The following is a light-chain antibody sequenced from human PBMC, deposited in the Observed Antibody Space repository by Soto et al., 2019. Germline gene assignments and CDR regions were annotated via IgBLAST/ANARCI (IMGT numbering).Light chain of an antibody. V-gene: IGLV1-40*01. CDR2: GNN. Sequence: QSVLTQPPSVSGAPGQRVSISCTGSSSNIGAGYDVHWYQQFPGTAPKLLVYGNNNRPSGVPDRFSGSNSGNTATLTISRVEAGDEADYYCQAYDYSLTAFVFGGGTKVTVL. CDR3: QAYDYSLTAFV. CDR1: SSNIGAGYD. J-gene: IGLJ3*02.